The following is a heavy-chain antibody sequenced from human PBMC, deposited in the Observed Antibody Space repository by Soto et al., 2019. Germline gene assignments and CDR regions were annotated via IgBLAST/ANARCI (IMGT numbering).Heavy chain of an antibody. Sequence: VTVSSKAPGRNISNNAINCLRQPPGQGFVWMGGFIPIFGTANYARKFQGRARITADESTSTAYMYPQMNSLRAEDTAVYYCAKDLGGSYDHYGMDVWGQGTTVTVSS. D-gene: IGHD1-26*01. J-gene: IGHJ6*02. CDR3: AKDLGGSYDHYGMDV. CDR2: FIPIFGTA. CDR1: GRNISNNA. V-gene: IGHV1-69*01.